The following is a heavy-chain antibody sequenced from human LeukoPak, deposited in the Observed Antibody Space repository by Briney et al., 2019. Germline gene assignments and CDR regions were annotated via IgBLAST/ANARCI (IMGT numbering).Heavy chain of an antibody. Sequence: GGALRLSCAASGFTFSSYSMNWVRQAPGKGLEWVSSISSSSSYIYYADSVKGRFTISRDNAKNSLYLQMNSLRAEDTAVYYCARELERRRGYFDYWGQGTLVTVSS. CDR2: ISSSSSYI. V-gene: IGHV3-21*01. CDR3: ARELERRRGYFDY. D-gene: IGHD1-1*01. CDR1: GFTFSSYS. J-gene: IGHJ4*02.